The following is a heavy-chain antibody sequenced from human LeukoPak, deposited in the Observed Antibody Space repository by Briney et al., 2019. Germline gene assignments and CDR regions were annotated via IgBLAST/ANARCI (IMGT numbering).Heavy chain of an antibody. J-gene: IGHJ3*02. CDR1: GFTFSSYW. Sequence: GGSLRHSCAASGFTFSSYWMSWVRQAPGKGLEWVANIKQDGSGKYYVDSVKGRFTISRDNAKNKLYLQMNSLRAGDTAVYYCAKDGPNDSSGYSAFDIWGQGTMVTVSS. V-gene: IGHV3-7*01. D-gene: IGHD3-22*01. CDR2: IKQDGSGK. CDR3: AKDGPNDSSGYSAFDI.